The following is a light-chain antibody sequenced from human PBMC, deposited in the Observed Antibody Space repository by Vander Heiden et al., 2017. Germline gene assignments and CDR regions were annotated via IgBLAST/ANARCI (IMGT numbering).Light chain of an antibody. J-gene: IGLJ2*01. Sequence: FLLPPPHAVCECPWTKVTISCTRSSGSIASNYVQWYQQRPGSSPTTVIYEDNQRPSGVPDRFSGSIDSSSNSASLTISGLKTEDEADYYCQSYDSSNQDVVFGGGTKLTVL. CDR1: SGSIASNY. V-gene: IGLV6-57*01. CDR3: QSYDSSNQDVV. CDR2: EDN.